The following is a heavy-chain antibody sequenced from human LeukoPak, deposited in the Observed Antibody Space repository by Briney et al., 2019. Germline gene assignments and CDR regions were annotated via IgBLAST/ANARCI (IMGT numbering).Heavy chain of an antibody. CDR1: GYSFSTYW. D-gene: IGHD3-10*01. CDR3: ARGTLLWFGELLPVDFDY. Sequence: GESLKISCQGSGYSFSTYWIAWVRQMPGKGLEWMGVIYPGDSDTRYRPSFQGQVTISADKSTSTAYLQWSMLKASDTAMYYCARGTLLWFGELLPVDFDYWGQGTLVTVSS. V-gene: IGHV5-51*01. CDR2: IYPGDSDT. J-gene: IGHJ4*02.